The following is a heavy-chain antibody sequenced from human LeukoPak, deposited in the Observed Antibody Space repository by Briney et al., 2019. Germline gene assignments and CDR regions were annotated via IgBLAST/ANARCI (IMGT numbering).Heavy chain of an antibody. CDR3: ARVAWLYNGMDV. Sequence: PSETLSLTCTVSGGSVSSSSHSWGWIRQPPGKGLEWIGSVYYTGSTYYNPSLKSRVTISVDTPKNLFSLKVSSVTAADTAVYYCARVAWLYNGMDVWGQGTTVTVSS. D-gene: IGHD5-12*01. CDR2: VYYTGST. J-gene: IGHJ6*02. V-gene: IGHV4-39*01. CDR1: GGSVSSSSHS.